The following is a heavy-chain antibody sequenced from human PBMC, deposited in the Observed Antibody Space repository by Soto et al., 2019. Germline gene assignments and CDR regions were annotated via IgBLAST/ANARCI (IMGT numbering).Heavy chain of an antibody. CDR1: GFAFSSYG. J-gene: IGHJ5*02. CDR3: AKDTYYHDTSGYYVFDP. V-gene: IGHV3-30*18. CDR2: ISYDGSKK. Sequence: QVQLVESGGGVVQPGTSLRLSCAASGFAFSSYGIHWVRQAPGKGLEWVAGISYDGSKKYYADSVKGQFTISRDNSENTLRLQMDGLRADDTAVYYCAKDTYYHDTSGYYVFDPWGQGTLVTVSS. D-gene: IGHD3-22*01.